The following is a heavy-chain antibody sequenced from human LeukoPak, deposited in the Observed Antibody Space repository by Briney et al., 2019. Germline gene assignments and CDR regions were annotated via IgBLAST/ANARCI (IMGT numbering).Heavy chain of an antibody. V-gene: IGHV3-53*04. D-gene: IGHD5-18*01. J-gene: IGHJ4*02. Sequence: GGSLRLSCAASGFTFSNYAMSWVRQAPGMGLEWVSVIYSGGSTYYADSVKGRFTISRHNSKNTLCLQMNSLRAEDTAVYYCARGGYSYPFDYWGQGTLVTVSS. CDR3: ARGGYSYPFDY. CDR2: IYSGGST. CDR1: GFTFSNYA.